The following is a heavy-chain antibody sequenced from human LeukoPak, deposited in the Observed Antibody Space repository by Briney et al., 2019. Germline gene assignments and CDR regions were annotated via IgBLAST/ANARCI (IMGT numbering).Heavy chain of an antibody. Sequence: GGSLRLSCAASGFTFSNYAMHWVRQAPGKGLEWVTVISYDGGNKYYAASVKGRFTISRDNSKNTLYLQMNSLRAEDTAVYYCARASGSGSYYANWGQGTLVTVSS. CDR2: ISYDGGNK. V-gene: IGHV3-30-3*01. CDR1: GFTFSNYA. D-gene: IGHD3-10*01. CDR3: ARASGSGSYYAN. J-gene: IGHJ4*02.